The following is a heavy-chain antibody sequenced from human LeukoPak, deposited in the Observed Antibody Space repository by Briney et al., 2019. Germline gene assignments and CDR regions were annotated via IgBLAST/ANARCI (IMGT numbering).Heavy chain of an antibody. CDR2: IYYSGST. Sequence: PSETLSLTCTVSGGSISSGGYYWSWIRQHPGKGLEWIGYIYYSGSTYYNPSLKSRVTISVDTSKNQFSLKLSSVTAADTAVYYCARGGEVTTYYYYYGMDVWGQGTTVTVSS. CDR1: GGSISSGGYY. J-gene: IGHJ6*02. V-gene: IGHV4-31*03. D-gene: IGHD4-11*01. CDR3: ARGGEVTTYYYYYGMDV.